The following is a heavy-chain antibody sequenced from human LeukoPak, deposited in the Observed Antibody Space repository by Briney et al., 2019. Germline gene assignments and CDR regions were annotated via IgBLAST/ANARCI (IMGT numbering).Heavy chain of an antibody. Sequence: GGSLRLSCAASGFTSSSYSMTWVRQAPGKELEWVSSISSSSSYIYYADSVKGRFTISRDNAKNSLYLQMNSLRAEDTAVYYCARVGYCSGGSCYSEYFDYWGQGTLVTVSS. CDR3: ARVGYCSGGSCYSEYFDY. V-gene: IGHV3-21*01. J-gene: IGHJ4*02. CDR2: ISSSSSYI. D-gene: IGHD2-15*01. CDR1: GFTSSSYS.